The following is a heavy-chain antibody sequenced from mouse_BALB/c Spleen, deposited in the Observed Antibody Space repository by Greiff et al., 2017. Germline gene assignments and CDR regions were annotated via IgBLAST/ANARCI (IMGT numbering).Heavy chain of an antibody. D-gene: IGHD2-1*01. V-gene: IGHV1-7*01. J-gene: IGHJ2*01. Sequence: VKLQESGAELAKPGASVKMSCKASGYTFTSYWMHWVKQRPGQGLEWIGYINPSTGYTEYNQKFKDKATLTADKSSSTAYMQLSSLTSEDSAVYYCARGGNSHYFDYWGQGTTLTVSS. CDR1: GYTFTSYW. CDR3: ARGGNSHYFDY. CDR2: INPSTGYT.